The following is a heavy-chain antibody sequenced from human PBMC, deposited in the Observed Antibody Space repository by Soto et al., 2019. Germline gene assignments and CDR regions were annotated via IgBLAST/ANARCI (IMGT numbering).Heavy chain of an antibody. CDR3: ARDSSGWWGFDY. CDR1: GFSLSTSGVG. J-gene: IGHJ4*02. CDR2: IYWDDDK. Sequence: QITLKESGPTLVKPTQTLTLTCTFSGFSLSTSGVGVGWIRQPPGKALEWLALIYWDDDKRYNPSLKSRLTITKDTSKNQVVHTMTNMDPVDTSTYYCARDSSGWWGFDYWGQGFMVTVSS. V-gene: IGHV2-5*02. D-gene: IGHD6-19*01.